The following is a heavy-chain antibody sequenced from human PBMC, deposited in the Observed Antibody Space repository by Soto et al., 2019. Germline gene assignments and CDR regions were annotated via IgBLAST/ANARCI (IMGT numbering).Heavy chain of an antibody. CDR1: GFTVSSNY. V-gene: IGHV3-53*01. J-gene: IGHJ3*02. Sequence: EVQLVESGGGLIQPGGSLRLSCAASGFTVSSNYMSWVRQAPGKGLEWVSVIYSGGSTYYADSVKGRFTISRDNSKNTLYLQMNSLRAEDTAVYYCASDSCYVLSAFDIWGQGTMVTVSS. CDR3: ASDSCYVLSAFDI. D-gene: IGHD5-12*01. CDR2: IYSGGST.